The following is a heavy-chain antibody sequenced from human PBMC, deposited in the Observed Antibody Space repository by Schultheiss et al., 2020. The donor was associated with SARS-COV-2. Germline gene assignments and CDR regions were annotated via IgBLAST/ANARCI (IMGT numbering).Heavy chain of an antibody. J-gene: IGHJ6*02. Sequence: GGSLRLSCAASGFTFSSYAMHWVRQAPGKGLEWVAVISYDGSNKYYADSVKGRFTISRDNSKNTLYLQMNSLRAEDTAVYYCAREVVPAAHVPAYYYYGMDVWGQGTTVTVSS. CDR3: AREVVPAAHVPAYYYYGMDV. D-gene: IGHD2-2*01. V-gene: IGHV3-30*01. CDR2: ISYDGSNK. CDR1: GFTFSSYA.